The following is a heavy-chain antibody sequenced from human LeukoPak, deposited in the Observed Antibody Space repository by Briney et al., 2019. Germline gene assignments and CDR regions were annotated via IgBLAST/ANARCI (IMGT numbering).Heavy chain of an antibody. D-gene: IGHD3-10*01. CDR2: INHSGST. Sequence: SETLSLTCAVYGGSFSGYYWSWIRQPLGKGLEWIGEINHSGSTNYNPSLKSRVTISVDTSKNQFSLKLSSVTAADTAVYYCARGRGLLLWFGELLQNRGCSFDYWGQGTLVTVSS. CDR3: ARGRGLLLWFGELLQNRGCSFDY. J-gene: IGHJ4*02. V-gene: IGHV4-34*01. CDR1: GGSFSGYY.